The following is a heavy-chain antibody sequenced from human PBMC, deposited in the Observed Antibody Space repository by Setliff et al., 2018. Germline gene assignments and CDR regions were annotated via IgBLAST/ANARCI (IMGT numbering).Heavy chain of an antibody. CDR2: ISAYNGNT. V-gene: IGHV1-18*01. D-gene: IGHD2-2*01. J-gene: IGHJ3*02. Sequence: ASVKVSCKASGYTFISYGISWVRQALGQGLEWMGWISAYNGNTIYAQKLQGRVTMTTDTSTSTAYMELRSLRSDDTAVYYCARVLFHCSSTSCYLDAFDIWGQGTRVSV. CDR3: ARVLFHCSSTSCYLDAFDI. CDR1: GYTFISYG.